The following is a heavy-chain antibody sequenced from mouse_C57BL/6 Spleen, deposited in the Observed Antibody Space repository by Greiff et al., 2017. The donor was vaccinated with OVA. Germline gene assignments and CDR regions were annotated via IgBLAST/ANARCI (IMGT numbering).Heavy chain of an antibody. Sequence: EVKLMESGGGLVQPGGSMKLSCVASGFTFSNYWMNWVRQSPEKGLEWVAQIRLKSDNYATHYAESVKGRFTISREDSKSSVYLQMNNIRAEDTGIYYCTEHPYYYGSSYAWGQGTTLTVSS. J-gene: IGHJ2*01. V-gene: IGHV6-3*01. CDR2: IRLKSDNYAT. CDR1: GFTFSNYW. CDR3: TEHPYYYGSSYA. D-gene: IGHD1-1*01.